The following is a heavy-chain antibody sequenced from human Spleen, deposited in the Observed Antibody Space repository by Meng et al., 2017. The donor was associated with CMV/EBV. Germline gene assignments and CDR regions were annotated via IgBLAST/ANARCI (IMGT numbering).Heavy chain of an antibody. V-gene: IGHV3-11*04. CDR2: ISSSGSTI. CDR3: ARDGMAVEERFLEWLPYYYYGMDV. J-gene: IGHJ6*02. Sequence: LSLTCAASGFTFSDYYMSWIRQAPGKGLEWVSYISSSGSTIYYADSVKGRFTISRDNAKNSLYLQMNSLRAEDTAVYYCARDGMAVEERFLEWLPYYYYGMDVWGQGTTVTVSS. D-gene: IGHD3-3*01. CDR1: GFTFSDYY.